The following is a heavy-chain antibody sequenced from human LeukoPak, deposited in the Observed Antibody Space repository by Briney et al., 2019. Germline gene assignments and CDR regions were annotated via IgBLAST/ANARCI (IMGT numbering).Heavy chain of an antibody. J-gene: IGHJ4*02. CDR2: VYYSGST. V-gene: IGHV4-59*08. CDR1: GGSISTYY. CDR3: ARHAHYYDSSGFYFHFDS. Sequence: SETLSLTCTVSGGSISTYYWSWIRQPPGKGLEWIGYVYYSGSTNYNPSLKSRVTISVDTSRNQFSLMLTSVTAADTAVYYCARHAHYYDSSGFYFHFDSWGQGTLVTVSS. D-gene: IGHD3-22*01.